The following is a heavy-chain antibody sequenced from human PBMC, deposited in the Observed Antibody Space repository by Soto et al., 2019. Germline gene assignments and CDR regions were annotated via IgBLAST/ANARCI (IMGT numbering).Heavy chain of an antibody. CDR2: MNPNNGNT. CDR3: ARGPRNWAVDY. D-gene: IGHD7-27*01. V-gene: IGHV1-8*01. CDR1: AYSFTSYD. Sequence: GASVKVSCKAAAYSFTSYDINWVRQATGQDFEWMGWMNPNNGNTAYAQKFQGRVTMTRDTSKSTAFMELSSLTSEDTAVYYFARGPRNWAVDYWGKGTLVTVS. J-gene: IGHJ4*02.